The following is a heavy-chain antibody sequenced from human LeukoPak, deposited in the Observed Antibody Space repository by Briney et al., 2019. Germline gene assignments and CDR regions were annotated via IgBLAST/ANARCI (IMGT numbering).Heavy chain of an antibody. V-gene: IGHV4-30-4*01. Sequence: SETLSLTCTVSGGSISSGDYYWSWIRQPPGKGLEWIGYIYYSGSTYYNPSLKSRVTTSVDTSKNQFSLKLSSVTAADTAVYYCARDFPNGVIRHWGQGTLVTVSS. CDR3: ARDFPNGVIRH. CDR2: IYYSGST. CDR1: GGSISSGDYY. J-gene: IGHJ4*02. D-gene: IGHD3-10*01.